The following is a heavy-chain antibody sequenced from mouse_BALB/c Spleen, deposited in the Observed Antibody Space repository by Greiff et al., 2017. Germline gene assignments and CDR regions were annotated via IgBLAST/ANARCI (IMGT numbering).Heavy chain of an antibody. Sequence: QVQLQQSGPGLVAPSQSLSITCTVSGFSLTSYGVHWVRQPPGKGLEWLGVIWAGGSTNYNSALMSRLSISKDNSKSQVFLKMNSLQTDDTAMYYCARDGGYGSSYGWYFDVWGAGTTVTVSS. CDR1: GFSLTSYG. J-gene: IGHJ1*01. CDR2: IWAGGST. D-gene: IGHD1-1*01. CDR3: ARDGGYGSSYGWYFDV. V-gene: IGHV2-9*02.